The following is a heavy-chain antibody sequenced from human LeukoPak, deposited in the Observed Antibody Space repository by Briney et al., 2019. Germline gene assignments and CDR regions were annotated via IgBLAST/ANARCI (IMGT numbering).Heavy chain of an antibody. Sequence: GESLKISCKGSGYSFTSYWIGWVRQMPGKGLEWMGIICPGDSDTRYSPSFQGQVTISADKSISTAYLQWSSLKASDTAMYYCARPLVTDSYYYGMDVWGQGTTVTVSS. V-gene: IGHV5-51*01. D-gene: IGHD3-10*01. CDR3: ARPLVTDSYYYGMDV. CDR1: GYSFTSYW. CDR2: ICPGDSDT. J-gene: IGHJ6*02.